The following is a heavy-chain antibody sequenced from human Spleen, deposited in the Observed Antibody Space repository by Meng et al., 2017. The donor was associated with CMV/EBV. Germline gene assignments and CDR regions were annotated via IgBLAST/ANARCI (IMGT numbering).Heavy chain of an antibody. Sequence: ASVKVSCKTSGYTFTTYHISWVRQAPGQGLEWMGWISSYNGYTNYAQILQGRVTMTTDTSTNTAYLELRSLRSDDTAVYYCARDVMSGSYSYFYYGMDVWGQGTTVTVSS. CDR3: ARDVMSGSYSYFYYGMDV. V-gene: IGHV1-18*01. D-gene: IGHD1-26*01. CDR1: GYTFTTYH. J-gene: IGHJ6*02. CDR2: ISSYNGYT.